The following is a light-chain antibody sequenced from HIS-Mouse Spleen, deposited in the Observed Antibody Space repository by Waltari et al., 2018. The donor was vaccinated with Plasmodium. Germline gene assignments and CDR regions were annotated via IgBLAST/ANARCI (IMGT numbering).Light chain of an antibody. CDR3: QQYDNNTSLFT. J-gene: IGKJ3*01. V-gene: IGKV1-33*01. CDR2: VAS. CDR1: QDISNY. Sequence: DIQMTQSPSSLYASVGYRVTITCQASQDISNYLNWYQQKPGKATKLLIYVASNLETGGPSRFSGSGSGTDITFTISSMQPEDIATYYCQQYDNNTSLFTFGAGTKVDIK.